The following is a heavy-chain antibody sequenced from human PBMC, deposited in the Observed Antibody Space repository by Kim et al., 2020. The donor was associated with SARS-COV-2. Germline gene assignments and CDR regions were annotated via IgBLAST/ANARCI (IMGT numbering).Heavy chain of an antibody. V-gene: IGHV4-34*01. J-gene: IGHJ4*02. CDR3: ARGRPYYYGSGSYYNLDY. CDR1: GGSFSGYY. Sequence: SETLSLTCAVYGGSFSGYYWSWIRQPPGKGLEWIGEINHSGSTNYNPSLKSRVTISVDTSKNQFSLKLSSVTAADTAVYYCARGRPYYYGSGSYYNLDYWGQGTLVTVSS. D-gene: IGHD3-10*01. CDR2: INHSGST.